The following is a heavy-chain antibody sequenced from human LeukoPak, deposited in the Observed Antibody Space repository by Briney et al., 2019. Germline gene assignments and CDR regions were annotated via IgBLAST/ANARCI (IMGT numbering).Heavy chain of an antibody. V-gene: IGHV4-38-2*02. J-gene: IGHJ6*03. CDR2: IYHSGST. CDR1: GYSISSGYY. CDR3: ARDRTYYDVLTGNYYYYMDV. D-gene: IGHD3-9*01. Sequence: KPSETLSLTCTVSGYSISSGYYWGWIRQPPGKGLEWIGSIYHSGSTYYNPSLKSRVTISVDTSKNQFSLKLSSVTAADTAVYYCARDRTYYDVLTGNYYYYMDVWGKGTTVTISS.